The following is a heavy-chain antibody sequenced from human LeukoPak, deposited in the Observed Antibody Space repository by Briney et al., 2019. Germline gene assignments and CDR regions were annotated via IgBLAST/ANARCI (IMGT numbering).Heavy chain of an antibody. CDR1: GFTFSTYW. J-gene: IGHJ4*02. CDR3: ARDLAGNDY. Sequence: GGSLRLSCEASGFTFSTYWMSWVRQAPGKGLEWVANIKQDGSEKYYVDSVKGRFTISRDNAKNSLYLQMNSLRAEDTAMYYCARDLAGNDYWGQGTLVTVSS. V-gene: IGHV3-7*01. D-gene: IGHD6-13*01. CDR2: IKQDGSEK.